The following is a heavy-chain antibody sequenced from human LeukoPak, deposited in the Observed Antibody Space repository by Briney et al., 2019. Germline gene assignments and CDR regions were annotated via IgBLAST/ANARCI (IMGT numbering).Heavy chain of an antibody. D-gene: IGHD6-6*01. V-gene: IGHV1-8*01. CDR3: ARGLSRAARPSPLGY. Sequence: ASVKLSCKASGYTFTSYDINWVRHPTAQGLEWMGWMNPNSGNTGYAQKFQGRVTMTRTTSTSTAYMELRSLRSEAAAVYYCARGLSRAARPSPLGYWGQGTLVTVSS. J-gene: IGHJ4*02. CDR2: MNPNSGNT. CDR1: GYTFTSYD.